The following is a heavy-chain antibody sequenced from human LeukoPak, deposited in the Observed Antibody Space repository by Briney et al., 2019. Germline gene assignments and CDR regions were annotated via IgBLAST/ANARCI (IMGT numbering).Heavy chain of an antibody. CDR3: ARPNSSSSRAGYRYGMDV. CDR1: GGSFSGYY. CDR2: INHSGST. V-gene: IGHV4-34*01. J-gene: IGHJ6*02. Sequence: SETLSLTCAVYGGSFSGYYWSWIRQPPGKGLEWIGEINHSGSTNYNPSLKSRVTISVDTSKNQFSLKLSSATAADTAVYYCARPNSSSSRAGYRYGMDVWGQGTTVTVSS. D-gene: IGHD6-13*01.